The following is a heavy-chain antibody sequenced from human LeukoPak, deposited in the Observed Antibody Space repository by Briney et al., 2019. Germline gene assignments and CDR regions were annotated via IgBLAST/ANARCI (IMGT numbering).Heavy chain of an antibody. J-gene: IGHJ5*02. CDR2: LYYSGST. V-gene: IGHV4-39*07. CDR1: GGSISSNSYY. D-gene: IGHD6-13*01. CDR3: ARGRGIAAA. Sequence: PSETLSLTCTVAGGSISSNSYYWGWIRQPPGKGLEWIGSLYYSGSTYNNPSLKSRVTISIDTSKNQFSLKLSSVTAADTAVYYCARGRGIAAAWGQGTLVTVSS.